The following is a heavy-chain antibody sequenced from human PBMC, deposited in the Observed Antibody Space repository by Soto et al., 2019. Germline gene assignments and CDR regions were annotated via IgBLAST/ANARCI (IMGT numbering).Heavy chain of an antibody. CDR3: ARAGGNFDP. CDR1: GGSISGHY. V-gene: IGHV4-59*11. CDR2: IFYSGGT. J-gene: IGHJ5*02. Sequence: SETLSLTCTVSGGSISGHYWGWIRQPPGKAPEWIGQIFYSGGTNYNPSLEGRVTMSVDTSKNQFSLKLSSMTAADTAIYYCARAGGNFDPWGQGTLVTVSS.